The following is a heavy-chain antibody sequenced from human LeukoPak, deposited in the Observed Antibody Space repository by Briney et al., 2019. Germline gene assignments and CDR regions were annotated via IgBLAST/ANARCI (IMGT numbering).Heavy chain of an antibody. V-gene: IGHV4-59*01. CDR1: GGSISNYY. J-gene: IGHJ4*02. CDR2: VFYSGRT. CDR3: ARSLPPAL. Sequence: TLSLTSTVSGGSISNYYWSWIRQPPGKGLEWIGYVFYSGRTNYNPSLKSRVTISVDTSRNQFSLKLNSVTTADTAVYYCARSLPPALWGQGTLVTVSS.